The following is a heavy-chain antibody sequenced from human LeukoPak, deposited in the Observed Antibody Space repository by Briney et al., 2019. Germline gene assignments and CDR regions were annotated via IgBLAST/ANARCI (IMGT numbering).Heavy chain of an antibody. CDR3: ARDPGYSYGYSASDAFDI. J-gene: IGHJ3*02. CDR1: GFTFSSYW. Sequence: AGGSLRLSCAASGFTFSSYWMHWVRQAPGKGLVSVSRINSDGSSTSYADSVKGRFTISRDNAKNTLYLQMNSLRAEDTAVYYCARDPGYSYGYSASDAFDIWGQGTMVTVSS. D-gene: IGHD5-18*01. CDR2: INSDGSST. V-gene: IGHV3-74*01.